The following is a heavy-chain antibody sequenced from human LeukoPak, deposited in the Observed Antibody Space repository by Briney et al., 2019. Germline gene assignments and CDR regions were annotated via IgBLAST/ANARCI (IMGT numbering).Heavy chain of an antibody. D-gene: IGHD2-21*01. V-gene: IGHV3-33*06. CDR1: GFTFSSYG. Sequence: PGRSLRLSCAASGFTFSSYGMHWVRQAPGKGLEWVAVIWYDGSNKYYADSVKGRFTISRDNCKNTLYLQMNSLRAEDTAVYYCAKFLPTHIVVANYYFDYWGQGTLVTVSS. J-gene: IGHJ4*02. CDR3: AKFLPTHIVVANYYFDY. CDR2: IWYDGSNK.